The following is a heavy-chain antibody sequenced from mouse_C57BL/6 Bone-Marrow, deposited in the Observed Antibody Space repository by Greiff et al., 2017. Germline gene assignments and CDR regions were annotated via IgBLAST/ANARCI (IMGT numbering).Heavy chain of an antibody. CDR3: ARDGLLDYFDV. V-gene: IGHV7-1*01. D-gene: IGHD1-1*01. Sequence: EVKVVESGGGLVQSGRSLRLSCATSGFTFSDFYMEWVRQAPGKGLEWIAASRNKANDYTTEYSASVKGRFIVSRDTSQSILYLQMNALRAEDTAIYYCARDGLLDYFDVWGTGTTVTVSS. CDR1: GFTFSDFY. J-gene: IGHJ1*03. CDR2: SRNKANDYTT.